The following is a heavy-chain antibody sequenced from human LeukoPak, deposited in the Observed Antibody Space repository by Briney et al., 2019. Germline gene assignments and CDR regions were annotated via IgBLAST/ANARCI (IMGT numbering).Heavy chain of an antibody. CDR2: MNPNSGNT. J-gene: IGHJ6*03. CDR3: ARGYSSSWYVYYYYYYYMDV. CDR1: GYTFTSYD. V-gene: IGHV1-8*03. Sequence: ASVTVSCTASGYTFTSYDINWVRQATGQGLEGVGWMNPNSGNTGYAQKFQGRVTITRNTSISTAYMELSSLRSEDTAVYYCARGYSSSWYVYYYYYYYMDVWGKGTTVTVSS. D-gene: IGHD6-13*01.